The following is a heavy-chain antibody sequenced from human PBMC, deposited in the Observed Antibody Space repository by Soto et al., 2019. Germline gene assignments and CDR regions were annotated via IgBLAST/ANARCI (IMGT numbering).Heavy chain of an antibody. J-gene: IGHJ4*02. CDR2: IYHSGST. CDR3: ARGSDCSSTSCYAPPYFDY. Sequence: SETLSLTCAVSSGSISSSNWWSWVRQPPGKGLEWIGEIYHSGSTNYNPSLKSRVTISVDKSKNQFSLKLSSVTAADTAVYYCARGSDCSSTSCYAPPYFDYWGQGTLVTVSS. V-gene: IGHV4-4*02. CDR1: SGSISSSNW. D-gene: IGHD2-2*01.